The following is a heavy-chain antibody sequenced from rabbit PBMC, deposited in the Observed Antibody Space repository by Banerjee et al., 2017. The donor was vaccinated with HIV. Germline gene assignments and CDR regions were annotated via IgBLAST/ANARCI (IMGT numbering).Heavy chain of an antibody. D-gene: IGHD6-1*01. CDR2: INTSSGST. CDR3: ARAVYAGYGHAPLYYFNL. CDR1: GFSFSNGYV. J-gene: IGHJ4*01. Sequence: QEQLEESGGDLVKPEGSLTLTCTASGFSFSNGYVMCWVRQAPGKGLEWIACINTSSGSTVYATWAKGRFTISKTSSTTVTLQMTSLTAADMATYFCARAVYAGYGHAPLYYFNLWGQGTLVTVS. V-gene: IGHV1S45*01.